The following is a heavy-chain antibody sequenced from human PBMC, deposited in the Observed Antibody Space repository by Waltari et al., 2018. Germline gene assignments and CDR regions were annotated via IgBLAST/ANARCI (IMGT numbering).Heavy chain of an antibody. Sequence: QVQLQESGPGLVKPSETLSLTCTVSGGSISSHYWSWIRQPPGKGLEWIGYIYYSGSTNYSPSLKSRVTISVDTSKNQFSLKLSSVTAADTAVYYCARAGVSRLLKGYYYYGMDVWGQGTTVTVSS. D-gene: IGHD3-22*01. V-gene: IGHV4-59*11. CDR2: IYYSGST. J-gene: IGHJ6*02. CDR1: GGSISSHY. CDR3: ARAGVSRLLKGYYYYGMDV.